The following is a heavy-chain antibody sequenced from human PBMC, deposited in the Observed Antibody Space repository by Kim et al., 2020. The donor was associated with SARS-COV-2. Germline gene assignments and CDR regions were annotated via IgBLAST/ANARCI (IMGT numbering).Heavy chain of an antibody. V-gene: IGHV3-30*18. CDR1: GFTFSNYD. J-gene: IGHJ5*02. Sequence: GGSLRLSCAASGFTFSNYDMHWVRQAPGKGLEWMAVIYNDGSKKYYGDSVKGRFTISRDNSKNTLYLQMNSLRGEDTAVYCCVKDREYCSGGTCYYGILDLWGKGTLLTVSS. CDR3: VKDREYCSGGTCYYGILDL. D-gene: IGHD2-15*01. CDR2: IYNDGSKK.